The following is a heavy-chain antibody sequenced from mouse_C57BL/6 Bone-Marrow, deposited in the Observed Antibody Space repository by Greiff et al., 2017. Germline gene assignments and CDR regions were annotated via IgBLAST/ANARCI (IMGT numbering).Heavy chain of an antibody. V-gene: IGHV1-55*01. D-gene: IGHD2-5*01. Sequence: QVQLQQPGAELVKPGASVKMSCKASGYTFTSYWITWVTQRPGQGLEWIGDIYPGSGSTNYNEKFKSKATLTVDTSSSTAYMQLSSLTSEDSAVYYCARWNYSNYVSWFAYWGQGTLVTVSA. CDR3: ARWNYSNYVSWFAY. J-gene: IGHJ3*01. CDR2: IYPGSGST. CDR1: GYTFTSYW.